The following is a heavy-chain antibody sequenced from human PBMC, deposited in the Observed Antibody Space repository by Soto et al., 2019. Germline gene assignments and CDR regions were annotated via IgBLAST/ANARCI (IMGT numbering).Heavy chain of an antibody. CDR3: ARGGPEEDIVVVVAATLVGAYYFDY. CDR1: GGSFSGYY. CDR2: INHSGST. D-gene: IGHD2-15*01. V-gene: IGHV4-34*01. Sequence: PSDTLSLTCAVYGGSFSGYYWSWIRQPPGKGLEWIGEINHSGSTNYNPSLKSRFTISVDTSKNNFSLQLSSVTAADTAVYYCARGGPEEDIVVVVAATLVGAYYFDYWGQGTLVTVSS. J-gene: IGHJ4*02.